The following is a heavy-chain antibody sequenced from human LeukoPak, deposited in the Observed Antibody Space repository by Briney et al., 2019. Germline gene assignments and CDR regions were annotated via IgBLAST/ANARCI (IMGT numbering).Heavy chain of an antibody. J-gene: IGHJ3*02. V-gene: IGHV4-30-2*01. CDR2: IYHSGST. Sequence: SETLSLTCAVSGGSISSGGYSWSWIRQPPGKGLEWIGEIYHSGSTNYNPSLKSRVTISVDKSKNQFSLKLSSVTAADTAVYYCARKNSGWIAVDAFDIWGQGTMVTVSS. D-gene: IGHD6-19*01. CDR1: GGSISSGGYS. CDR3: ARKNSGWIAVDAFDI.